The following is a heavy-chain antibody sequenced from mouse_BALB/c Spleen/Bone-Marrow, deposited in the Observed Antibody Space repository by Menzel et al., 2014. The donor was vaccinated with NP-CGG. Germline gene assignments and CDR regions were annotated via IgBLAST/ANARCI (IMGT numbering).Heavy chain of an antibody. CDR3: ARGAARATWFAY. D-gene: IGHD3-1*01. CDR2: ISSGSSTI. CDR1: GFIFSSFG. V-gene: IGHV5-17*02. Sequence: EVKLVESGGGLVQPGGSRKFSCAASGFIFSSFGMHWVRQAPEKGLEWVAYISSGSSTIYYADTVKGRFTISRDNPKNTLFLQMTSLRSEDTAMYYCARGAARATWFAYWGQGTLVTVSA. J-gene: IGHJ3*01.